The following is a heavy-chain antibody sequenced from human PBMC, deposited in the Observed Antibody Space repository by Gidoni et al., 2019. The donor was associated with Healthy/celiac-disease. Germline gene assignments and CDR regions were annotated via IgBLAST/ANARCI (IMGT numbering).Heavy chain of an antibody. CDR2: IWYDGSNK. J-gene: IGHJ5*02. V-gene: IGHV3-33*01. CDR3: ARDPGTAHPPYNWFDP. CDR1: GFTFSSSG. D-gene: IGHD2-21*02. Sequence: QVQLVESGGGVVQPGRSLRLSCAASGFTFSSSGMHWVRQAPGKGLEWVAVIWYDGSNKYYADSVKGRFTISRDNSKNTLYLQMNSLRAEDTAVYYCARDPGTAHPPYNWFDPWGQGTLVTVSS.